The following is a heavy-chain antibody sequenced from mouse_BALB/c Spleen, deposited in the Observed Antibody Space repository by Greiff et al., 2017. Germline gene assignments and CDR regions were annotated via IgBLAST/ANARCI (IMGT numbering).Heavy chain of an antibody. CDR1: GYTFTNYW. V-gene: IGHV1-63*02. CDR3: AGGYSFDY. J-gene: IGHJ2*01. Sequence: VKLMESGAELVRPGTSVKISCKASGYTFTNYWLGWVKQRPGHGLEWIGDIYPGGGYTNYNEKFKGKATLTADTSSSTAYMQLSSLTSEDSAVYFCAGGYSFDYWGQGTTLTVSS. CDR2: IYPGGGYT.